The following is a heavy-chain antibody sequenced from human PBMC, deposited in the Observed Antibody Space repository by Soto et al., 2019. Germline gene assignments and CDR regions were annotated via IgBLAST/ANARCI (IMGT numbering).Heavy chain of an antibody. CDR2: IIPIFGTA. J-gene: IGHJ4*02. V-gene: IGHV1-69*13. CDR1: GCTFSSYA. Sequence: SVKVSCKASGCTFSSYAISWVRQAPGQGLEWMGGIIPIFGTANYAQKFQGRVTITADESTSTAYMELSSLRSEDTAVYYCARMYYYDSSGYYYDYWGQGTLVTVSS. CDR3: ARMYYYDSSGYYYDY. D-gene: IGHD3-22*01.